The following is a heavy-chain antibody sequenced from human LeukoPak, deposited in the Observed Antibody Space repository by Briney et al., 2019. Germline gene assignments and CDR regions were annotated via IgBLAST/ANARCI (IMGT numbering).Heavy chain of an antibody. V-gene: IGHV3-74*01. D-gene: IGHD3-22*01. CDR2: INSDGSST. CDR3: ARDLIR. CDR1: GFTFSTFW. J-gene: IGHJ3*01. Sequence: GGSLRLSCTASGFTFSTFWMYWVRQAPGEGPVWVSRINSDGSSTSYADSVRGRFTISRDNAKNMLYLQMNGLRAEDTAVYYCARDLIRWGQGTMVTVSS.